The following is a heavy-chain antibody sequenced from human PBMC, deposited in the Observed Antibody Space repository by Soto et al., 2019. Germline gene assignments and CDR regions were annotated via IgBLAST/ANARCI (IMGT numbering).Heavy chain of an antibody. CDR1: GYTFTSNH. CDR2: INPSDGST. J-gene: IGHJ4*02. D-gene: IGHD6-6*01. Sequence: QVQLVQSGAEVKKPGASVKVSCKASGYTFTSNHMHWVRQAPGQGLEWMGIINPSDGSTIYLDKFQGSVTMTRDTSTSTLYMELSGLTSGDTAIYYCARAKQIGQYYFDSWGQGTLVTVSS. CDR3: ARAKQIGQYYFDS. V-gene: IGHV1-46*01.